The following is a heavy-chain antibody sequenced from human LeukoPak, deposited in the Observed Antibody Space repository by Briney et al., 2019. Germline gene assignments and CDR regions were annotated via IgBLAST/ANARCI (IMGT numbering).Heavy chain of an antibody. D-gene: IGHD3-22*01. CDR3: AKDSKYHFYDSSGYHGNYFDS. J-gene: IGHJ4*02. CDR1: GFTFSSYG. Sequence: GGSLRLSCAASGFTFSSYGMHWVRQAPGKGLEWVAFIPYDGSNKYYTDSVKGRFTISSDNSKNTLFLQMNSLRAEDTAVYYCAKDSKYHFYDSSGYHGNYFDSWGQGTLVTVSS. V-gene: IGHV3-30*02. CDR2: IPYDGSNK.